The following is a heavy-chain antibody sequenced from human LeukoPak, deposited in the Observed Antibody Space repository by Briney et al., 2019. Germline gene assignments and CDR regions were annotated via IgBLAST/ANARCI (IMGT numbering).Heavy chain of an antibody. D-gene: IGHD5-12*01. CDR3: ARDTDSGYDDAFDI. CDR1: GFTFSSYG. V-gene: IGHV3-48*04. Sequence: GGSLRLSCAASGFTFSSYGVHWVRQAPGKGLEWVSYISSSGSTIYYADSVKGRFTISRDNAKNSLYLQMNSLRAEDTAVYYCARDTDSGYDDAFDIWGQGTMVTVSS. CDR2: ISSSGSTI. J-gene: IGHJ3*02.